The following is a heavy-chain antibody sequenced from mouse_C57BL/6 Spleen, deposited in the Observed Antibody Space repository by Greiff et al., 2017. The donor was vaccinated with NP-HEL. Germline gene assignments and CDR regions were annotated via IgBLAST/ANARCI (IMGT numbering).Heavy chain of an antibody. D-gene: IGHD2-1*01. Sequence: VQLQQSGAELVRPGASVKLSCTASGFNIQDYYMHWVKQRPEQGLEWIGRIDPEDGDTEYAPKFQGKATMTADTSSNTAYLQLSSLTSEDTAVYYCTTNYGNCPFDYWGQGTTLTVSS. CDR1: GFNIQDYY. J-gene: IGHJ2*01. V-gene: IGHV14-1*01. CDR3: TTNYGNCPFDY. CDR2: IDPEDGDT.